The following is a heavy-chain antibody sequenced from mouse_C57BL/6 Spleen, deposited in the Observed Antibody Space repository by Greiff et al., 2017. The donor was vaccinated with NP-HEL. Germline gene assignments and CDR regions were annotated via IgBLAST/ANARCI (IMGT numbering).Heavy chain of an antibody. CDR2: IHPNSGST. J-gene: IGHJ3*01. CDR3: ARWGYGSPFAY. Sequence: QVQLQQSGAELVKPGASVKLSCKASGYTFTSYWMHWVKQRPGQGLEWIGMIHPNSGSTNYNEKFKSKATLTVDKSSSTAYMQLSSLTSEDSAVYYCARWGYGSPFAYWGQGTLVTVSA. V-gene: IGHV1-64*01. CDR1: GYTFTSYW. D-gene: IGHD1-1*01.